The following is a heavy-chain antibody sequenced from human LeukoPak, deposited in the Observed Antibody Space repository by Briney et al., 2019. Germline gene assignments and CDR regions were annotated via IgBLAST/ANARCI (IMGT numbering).Heavy chain of an antibody. V-gene: IGHV1-69*10. D-gene: IGHD4-23*01. CDR2: IIPILGIA. J-gene: IGHJ4*02. Sequence: SVKVSCKASGGTFSSYAISWVRQAPGQGLEWMGGIIPILGIANYAQKFQGRVTITADKSTSTAYMELSSLRSEDTAVYYCARGFYGGKPYYFDYWGQGTLVTVSS. CDR3: ARGFYGGKPYYFDY. CDR1: GGTFSSYA.